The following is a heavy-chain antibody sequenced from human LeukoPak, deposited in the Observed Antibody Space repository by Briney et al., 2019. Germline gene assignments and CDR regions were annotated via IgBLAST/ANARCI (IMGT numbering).Heavy chain of an antibody. CDR2: INHSGST. CDR1: GGSFSGYY. CDR3: ARGNCSGGSCYGY. J-gene: IGHJ4*02. V-gene: IGHV4-34*01. D-gene: IGHD2-15*01. Sequence: SETLSLTCAVYGGSFSGYYWSWIRQPPGKGLEWIGEINHSGSTNYNPSLKSRVTISVDTSKNQFSLKLSSATAADTAVYYCARGNCSGGSCYGYWGQGTLVTVSS.